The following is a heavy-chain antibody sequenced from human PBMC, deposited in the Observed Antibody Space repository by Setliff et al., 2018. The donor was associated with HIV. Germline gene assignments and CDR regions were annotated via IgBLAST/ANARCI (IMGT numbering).Heavy chain of an antibody. V-gene: IGHV1-18*01. CDR1: GYTFSSYG. CDR2: ISTYNGNR. Sequence: ASVKVSCKASGYTFSSYGISWVRQAPGQGLEWMGWISTYNGNRNYAQKLQGRVTMTTDTSTNTAYMVLTSLRSDDTAVYYCARVQGATHYDILTGYTLYGLDVWGQGTTVTAP. J-gene: IGHJ6*02. CDR3: ARVQGATHYDILTGYTLYGLDV. D-gene: IGHD3-9*01.